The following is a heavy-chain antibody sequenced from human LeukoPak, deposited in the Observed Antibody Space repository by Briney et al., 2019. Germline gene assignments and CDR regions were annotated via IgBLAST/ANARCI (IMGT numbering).Heavy chain of an antibody. D-gene: IGHD3-10*01. CDR3: ASLLLWFGELGFDY. V-gene: IGHV3-7*01. CDR2: IKQDGSEK. J-gene: IGHJ4*02. CDR1: EFTFSSYW. Sequence: GGSLRLSCAASEFTFSSYWMSWVRQAPGKGLEWVANIKQDGSEKYYVDSVKGRFTISRDNAKNSLYLQMNSLRAEDTAVYYCASLLLWFGELGFDYWGQGTLVTVSS.